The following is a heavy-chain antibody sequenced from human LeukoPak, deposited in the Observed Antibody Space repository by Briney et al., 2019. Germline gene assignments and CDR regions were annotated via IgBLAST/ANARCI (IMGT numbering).Heavy chain of an antibody. J-gene: IGHJ4*02. CDR1: GFTFSTYW. CDR2: IKQNGSEK. D-gene: IGHD3-22*01. Sequence: GGSLRLSCAASGFTFSTYWMSWVRQAPGKGLEWVANIKQNGSEKYYVDSVKGRFTISRDNAKNSLYLQMNSLRAEDTAVYYCAREASGGNGYHFDYWGQGTLVTVSS. V-gene: IGHV3-7*01. CDR3: AREASGGNGYHFDY.